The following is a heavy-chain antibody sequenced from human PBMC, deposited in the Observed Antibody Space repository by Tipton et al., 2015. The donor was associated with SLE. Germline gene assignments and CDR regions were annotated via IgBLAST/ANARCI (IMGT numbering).Heavy chain of an antibody. D-gene: IGHD5-24*01. Sequence: TLSLTCTVSGGSISSSSYYWGWIRQPPGKGLEWIGSIYYSGSTNYNPSLKSRVTISVDTSKNQFSLKLSSVTAADTAVYYCARDYGVATTWGWFDPWGQGTLVTVSS. CDR1: GGSISSSSYY. V-gene: IGHV4-39*07. J-gene: IGHJ5*02. CDR2: IYYSGST. CDR3: ARDYGVATTWGWFDP.